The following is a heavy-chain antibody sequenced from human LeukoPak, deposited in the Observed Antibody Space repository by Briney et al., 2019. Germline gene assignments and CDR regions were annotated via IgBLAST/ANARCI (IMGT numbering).Heavy chain of an antibody. V-gene: IGHV3-23*01. CDR2: ISDSGSGT. CDR1: GFTFSSYA. CDR3: AKRPYIGGAASARNYYYFYY. J-gene: IGHJ4*02. Sequence: GGSLRLSCAASGFTFSSYAMSWVRLAPGKGLQWVSSISDSGSGTYYADSVKGRFTISRDNSKNTLYLQMNSLRAEDTAVYYCAKRPYIGGAASARNYYYFYYWGQGTLVTVSS. D-gene: IGHD1-7*01.